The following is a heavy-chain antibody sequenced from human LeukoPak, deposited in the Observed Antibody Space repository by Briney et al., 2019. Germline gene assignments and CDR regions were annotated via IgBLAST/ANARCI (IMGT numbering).Heavy chain of an antibody. D-gene: IGHD6-19*01. CDR1: GGSISRYY. CDR3: SRTLIAVAGIRGFDY. V-gene: IGHV4-59*01. J-gene: IGHJ4*02. CDR2: ISYSGST. Sequence: KPSKTLSLNCTVSGGSISRYYWRWIRQPPGKGLEWIGYISYSGSTNSNPSLKSRDIISVDTSKNQVSWQLRSLPDCVTALYYCSRTLIAVAGIRGFDYWGQGTLVTVSS.